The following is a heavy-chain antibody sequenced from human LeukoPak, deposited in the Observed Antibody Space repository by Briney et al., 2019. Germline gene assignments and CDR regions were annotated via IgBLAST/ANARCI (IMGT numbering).Heavy chain of an antibody. V-gene: IGHV3-53*01. CDR1: GFTVSSNY. D-gene: IGHD3-22*01. Sequence: GGSLRLSCAASGFTVSSNYMSWVRQAPGKGLEWVSVIYSGGSTYYADSVKGRFTISRDNSKNTLYLQMNSLRAEDTAVYYCAKDDNYYDRRFDYWGQGTLVTVSS. CDR3: AKDDNYYDRRFDY. J-gene: IGHJ4*02. CDR2: IYSGGST.